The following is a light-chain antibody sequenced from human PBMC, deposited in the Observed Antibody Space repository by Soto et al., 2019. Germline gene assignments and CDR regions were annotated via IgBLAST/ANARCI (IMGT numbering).Light chain of an antibody. J-gene: IGLJ1*01. CDR1: SSDVGDYDF. Sequence: QSALTQPASVSGSPGQSITISCTGTSSDVGDYDFVSWYQQHPGKAPKLVIYDVSNRPSGVSNRFSASKSGNTASLTISGLQAEDEADYYCSSYTSGSTYVFGSGIKLTVL. CDR2: DVS. V-gene: IGLV2-14*03. CDR3: SSYTSGSTYV.